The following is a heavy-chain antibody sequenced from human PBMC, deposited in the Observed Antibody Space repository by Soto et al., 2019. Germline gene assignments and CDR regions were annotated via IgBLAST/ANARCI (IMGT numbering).Heavy chain of an antibody. CDR2: INGYATTI. CDR3: TRGALEPFDF. V-gene: IGHV3-74*01. D-gene: IGHD1-1*01. J-gene: IGHJ4*02. Sequence: GGSRRLSCAASGFTFGKYWMHWVRQAPGKGLLWVSRINGYATTINYADSVKGRFTISXXXAXXTXXLXXNXXKVXDTAVYYCTRGALEPFDFSGQAALLTVSS. CDR1: GFTFGKYW.